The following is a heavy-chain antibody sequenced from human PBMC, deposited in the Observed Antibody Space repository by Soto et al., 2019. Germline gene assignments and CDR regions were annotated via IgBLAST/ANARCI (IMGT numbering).Heavy chain of an antibody. CDR1: GGSFSGYY. CDR2: INHSGST. CDR3: ARGITGYGDSVSHWYDP. Sequence: PSETLSLTCAVYGGSFSGYYWSWIRRPPGKGLEWIGEINHSGSTNYNPSLKSRVTISVDTSKNQFSLKLSSVTAADTALYYCARGITGYGDSVSHWYDPWGKGNMVVVSS. D-gene: IGHD4-17*01. V-gene: IGHV4-34*01. J-gene: IGHJ5*02.